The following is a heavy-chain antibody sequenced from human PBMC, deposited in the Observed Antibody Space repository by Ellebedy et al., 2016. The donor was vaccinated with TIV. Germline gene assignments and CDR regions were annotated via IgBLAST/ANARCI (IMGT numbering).Heavy chain of an antibody. CDR2: MNPNSGNT. J-gene: IGHJ5*02. V-gene: IGHV1-8*03. CDR3: ARYSSFFNWFDP. CDR1: GYTFTSYD. D-gene: IGHD6-19*01. Sequence: ASVKVSCKASGYTFTSYDINWVRQATGQGLEWMGWMNPNSGNTGYAQKFQGRVTITADESTSTAYMELSSLRSEDTAVYYCARYSSFFNWFDPWGQGTLVTVSS.